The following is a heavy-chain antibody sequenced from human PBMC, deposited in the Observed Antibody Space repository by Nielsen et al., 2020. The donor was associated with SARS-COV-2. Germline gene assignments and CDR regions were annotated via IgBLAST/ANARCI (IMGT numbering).Heavy chain of an antibody. CDR3: AKGSSSWWYYFDY. V-gene: IGHV3-23*01. CDR1: GFNFSSYA. Sequence: GGSLRLSCAASGFNFSSYAMTWVRQAPGKGLEWVSAISGSGGSTYYADSVKGRFTISRDNSKNTLYLQMNSLRAEDTAVYYCAKGSSSWWYYFDYWGQGTLVTVSS. D-gene: IGHD6-13*01. J-gene: IGHJ4*02. CDR2: ISGSGGST.